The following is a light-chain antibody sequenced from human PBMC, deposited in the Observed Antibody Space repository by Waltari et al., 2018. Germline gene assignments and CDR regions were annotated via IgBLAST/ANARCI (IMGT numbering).Light chain of an antibody. CDR1: QSISRY. CDR2: HAS. CDR3: QHYESLPVT. J-gene: IGKJ1*01. Sequence: EIVLTQSPGTLSLSSGERATLSCRATQSISRYLAWYQRKPGPAPRLLIYHASNRATGVPDRFSGSGSGTDFSLTISRLEPEDLAVYYCQHYESLPVTFGQGTKVEIK. V-gene: IGKV3-20*01.